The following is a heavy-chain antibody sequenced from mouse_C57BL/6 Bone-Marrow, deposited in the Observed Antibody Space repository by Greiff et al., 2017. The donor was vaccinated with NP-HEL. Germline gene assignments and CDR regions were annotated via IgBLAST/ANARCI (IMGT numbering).Heavy chain of an antibody. CDR1: GFTFSSYG. D-gene: IGHD2-4*01. J-gene: IGHJ3*01. CDR3: TSPDDYDVAWFAY. V-gene: IGHV5-6*01. CDR2: ISSGGSYT. Sequence: EVQGVESGGDLVKPGGSLKLSCAASGFTFSSYGMSWVRQTPDKRLEWVATISSGGSYTYYPDSVKGRFTISRDNAKNTLYLQMSSLKCEDTAMYCCTSPDDYDVAWFAYWGQGTLVTVSA.